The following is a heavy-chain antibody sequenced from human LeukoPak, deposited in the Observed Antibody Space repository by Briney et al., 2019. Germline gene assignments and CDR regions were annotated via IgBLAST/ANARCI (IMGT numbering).Heavy chain of an antibody. CDR2: IKQDGSEK. D-gene: IGHD4-17*01. J-gene: IGHJ4*02. Sequence: PGGSLRLSCAASGFTFSSYAMHWVRQAPGKGLEWVANIKQDGSEKYYVDSVKGRFTISRDNAKNSLYLQMNSLRAEDTAVYYCARTATVTTNYFDYWGQGTLVTVSS. CDR3: ARTATVTTNYFDY. CDR1: GFTFSSYA. V-gene: IGHV3-7*01.